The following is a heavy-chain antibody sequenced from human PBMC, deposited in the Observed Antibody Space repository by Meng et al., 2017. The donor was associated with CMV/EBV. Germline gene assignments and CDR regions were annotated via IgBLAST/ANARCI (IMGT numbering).Heavy chain of an antibody. CDR3: AKVIRFLEWLFYYGMDV. CDR1: GFTFSSYA. J-gene: IGHJ6*02. D-gene: IGHD3-3*01. V-gene: IGHV3-23*01. Sequence: GESLKISCAASGFTFSSYAMSWVRQAPGKGLEWVSAISGSGGSTYYADSVKGRFTISRDNSKNTLYLQMNILRAEDTAVYYCAKVIRFLEWLFYYGMDVWGQGTTVTVSS. CDR2: ISGSGGST.